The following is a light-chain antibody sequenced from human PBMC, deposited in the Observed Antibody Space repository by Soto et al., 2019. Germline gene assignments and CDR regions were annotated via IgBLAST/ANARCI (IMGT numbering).Light chain of an antibody. CDR2: GAS. CDR3: QQYGSSPLT. Sequence: DIVMTRSTATLSVAPGERAPLSCRASQSVSSSYLAWYQQKPGQAPRLLIYGASSRATGIPDRFSGSGSETDFTLTISRLESEDFALYHCQQYGSSPLTFGGGTKV. V-gene: IGKV3-20*01. J-gene: IGKJ4*01. CDR1: QSVSSSY.